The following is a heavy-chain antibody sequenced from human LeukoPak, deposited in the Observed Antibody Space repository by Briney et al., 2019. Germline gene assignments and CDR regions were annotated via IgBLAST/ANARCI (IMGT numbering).Heavy chain of an antibody. CDR3: ARDERRAPPFYGMDV. CDR1: GFIVSNHY. V-gene: IGHV3-64*01. J-gene: IGHJ6*02. CDR2: ISVDGSRP. Sequence: GGSLRLSCAASGFIVSNHYMSWVRQAPGKGLEYVSAISVDGSRPFYANFVKGRFTISRDNSKNTLYLQMNSLRAEDTAVYYCARDERRAPPFYGMDVWGQGTTVTVSS.